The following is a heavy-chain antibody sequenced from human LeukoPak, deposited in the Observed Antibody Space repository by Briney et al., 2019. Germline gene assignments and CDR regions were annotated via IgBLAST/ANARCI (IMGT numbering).Heavy chain of an antibody. CDR1: GFTFSSYG. CDR3: AKVSGIAARPYYYYMDV. J-gene: IGHJ6*03. Sequence: GRSLRLSCAASGFTFSSYGMHWVRQAPGKGLEWVAVIWYDGSNKYYADSVKGRFTISRDNSKNTLYLQMNSLRAEDTAVYYCAKVSGIAARPYYYYMDVWGKGTTVTVSS. V-gene: IGHV3-33*06. CDR2: IWYDGSNK. D-gene: IGHD6-6*01.